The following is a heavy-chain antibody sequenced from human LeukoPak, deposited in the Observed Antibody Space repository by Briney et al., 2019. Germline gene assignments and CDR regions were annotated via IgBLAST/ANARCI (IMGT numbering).Heavy chain of an antibody. J-gene: IGHJ4*02. V-gene: IGHV4-34*01. Sequence: SETLSLTCAVYGGSFSGYYWSWIRQPPGKGLEWIGEINHSGSTNYNPSLKSRVTISVDTSKNQFSLKLSSVTAADTAVYYCARVRSDYWGQGTLVTVSS. CDR2: INHSGST. CDR1: GGSFSGYY. CDR3: ARVRSDY.